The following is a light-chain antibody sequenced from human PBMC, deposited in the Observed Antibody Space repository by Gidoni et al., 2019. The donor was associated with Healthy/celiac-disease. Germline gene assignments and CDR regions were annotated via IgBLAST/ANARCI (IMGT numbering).Light chain of an antibody. CDR2: DAS. V-gene: IGKV3D-11*02. J-gene: IGKJ5*01. CDR1: QSVSSY. Sequence: PDPLCWSPGEGATLSCRASQSVSSYLAGYQQKPGQAPRLLIYDASNRATGIPARFSGSGPGTDITLTISSLEPEDFAVYYCQQRSNWHITFXQXTRLXIK. CDR3: QQRSNWHIT.